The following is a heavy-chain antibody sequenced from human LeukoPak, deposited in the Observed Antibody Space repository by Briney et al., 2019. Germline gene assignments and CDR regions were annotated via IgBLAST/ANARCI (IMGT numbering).Heavy chain of an antibody. Sequence: GESLKISCQGSGYSFSTYWIGWVRQMPGKGLEWMGIIYPGDSDTRYSPSFQGQVTISADKSISTAYLQWRSLKTSDTAMYYCARHSEYYYGSTTPSGFDPWGQGPLVTVSS. CDR3: ARHSEYYYGSTTPSGFDP. J-gene: IGHJ5*02. D-gene: IGHD3-10*01. CDR2: IYPGDSDT. CDR1: GYSFSTYW. V-gene: IGHV5-51*01.